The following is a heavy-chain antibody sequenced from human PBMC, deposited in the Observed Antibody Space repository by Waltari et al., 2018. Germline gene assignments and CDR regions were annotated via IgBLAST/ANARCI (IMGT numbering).Heavy chain of an antibody. D-gene: IGHD1-26*01. V-gene: IGHV3-7*01. Sequence: EVQLVESGGGLVQPGGSLRLSCAASGFTISSYWMSLVRQAPGKGLEWVANRKQDGSEKYYVDSVKGRFTISRDNAKNSLYLQMSSLRAEDTAVYYCAQELGDWGQGTLVTVSS. CDR2: RKQDGSEK. CDR3: AQELGD. CDR1: GFTISSYW. J-gene: IGHJ4*02.